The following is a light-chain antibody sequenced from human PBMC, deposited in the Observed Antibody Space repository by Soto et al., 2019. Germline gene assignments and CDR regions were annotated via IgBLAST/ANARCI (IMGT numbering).Light chain of an antibody. CDR2: GAS. CDR3: QQSHTTPYT. CDR1: QSIGIY. Sequence: DIQVTQSPSSLSASVGDRVTITCRASQSIGIYLNWYQHKPGNAPKLLIYGASSLQSGVPSRCSGSGSGTDFSLTISSLQPEDFATYYCQQSHTTPYTFGQGTKLEIK. V-gene: IGKV1-39*01. J-gene: IGKJ2*01.